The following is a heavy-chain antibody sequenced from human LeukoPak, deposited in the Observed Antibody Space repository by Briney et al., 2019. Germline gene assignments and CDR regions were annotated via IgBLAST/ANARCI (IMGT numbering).Heavy chain of an antibody. J-gene: IGHJ3*02. CDR3: ARQLYCSSTSCWGSAFDI. CDR1: GGSISSSSYY. V-gene: IGHV4-39*01. D-gene: IGHD2-2*01. CDR2: IYYSGST. Sequence: SETLSLTCTVSGGSISSSSYYWGWIRQPPGKGLEWIGSIYYSGSTYYNPALKSRVTISVDTYKNQFSLKLSSVTAADTAVYSCARQLYCSSTSCWGSAFDIWGQGTMVTVSS.